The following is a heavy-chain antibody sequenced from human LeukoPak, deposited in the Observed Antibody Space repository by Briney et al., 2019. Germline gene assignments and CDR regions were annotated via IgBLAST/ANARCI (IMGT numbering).Heavy chain of an antibody. CDR3: ARHGGQSTRVLDY. J-gene: IGHJ4*02. V-gene: IGHV4-39*01. D-gene: IGHD3-16*01. CDR2: IYYSGNT. CDR1: GDSISSSRYY. Sequence: SETLSLTCTVSGDSISSSRYYWGWIRQPPGKGLEWIGSIYYSGNTYYNPSLKGRVTISVDTSKNQFSLNLSSVTAADTAVYYCARHGGQSTRVLDYWGQGTLVTVSS.